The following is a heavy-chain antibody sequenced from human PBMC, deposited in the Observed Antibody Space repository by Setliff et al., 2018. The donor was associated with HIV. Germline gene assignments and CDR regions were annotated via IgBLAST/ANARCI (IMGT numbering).Heavy chain of an antibody. J-gene: IGHJ4*02. Sequence: PGGSLRLSCAASGFTFSNYAIHWVRQAPGKGLEWVAVISHDGNNQYYADSVKGRFTISRDNSKNTVFLQVNSLRAEDTAVYYCARGALISWDSSDDLWYGSFDFWGQGTLVTVSS. D-gene: IGHD3-22*01. V-gene: IGHV3-30*04. CDR1: GFTFSNYA. CDR2: ISHDGNNQ. CDR3: ARGALISWDSSDDLWYGSFDF.